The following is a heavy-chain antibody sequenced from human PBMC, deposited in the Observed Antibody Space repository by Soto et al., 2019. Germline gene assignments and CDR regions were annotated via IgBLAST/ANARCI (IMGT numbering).Heavy chain of an antibody. J-gene: IGHJ5*02. V-gene: IGHV3-7*01. D-gene: IGHD2-21*01. Sequence: PGGSLRLSCAASGFTFSSYWMAWVRQGPGTGLEWVANINQDGGEKYYVDSVKGRFTISRDNAKNSLFLQMNNLRAEDTAVYYCARGYYHTNWFNPWGQGTLVTVAS. CDR3: ARGYYHTNWFNP. CDR1: GFTFSSYW. CDR2: INQDGGEK.